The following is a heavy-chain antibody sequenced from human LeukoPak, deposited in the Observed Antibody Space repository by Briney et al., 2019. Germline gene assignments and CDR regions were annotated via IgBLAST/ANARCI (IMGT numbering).Heavy chain of an antibody. J-gene: IGHJ4*02. V-gene: IGHV3-23*01. CDR2: ISGSGGST. CDR1: GFTFSSFA. D-gene: IGHD2-2*01. Sequence: GGSLRLSCAASGFTFSSFAMSWVRQAPGKGLEWVSAISGSGGSTYYADSVKGRFTISRDNSKTTLYLQMNSLRPEDTAVYYCAKDVPAAYFDYWGQGTLVTVSS. CDR3: AKDVPAAYFDY.